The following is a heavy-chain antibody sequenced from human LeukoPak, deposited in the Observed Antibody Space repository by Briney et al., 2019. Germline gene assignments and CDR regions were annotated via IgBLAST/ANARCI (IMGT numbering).Heavy chain of an antibody. CDR2: TRNKANSYTT. V-gene: IGHV3-72*01. CDR1: GFTFSSYL. CDR3: ARVGATLDY. J-gene: IGHJ4*02. Sequence: GSLRLSCSASGFTFSSYLMKLVRQAPGKGLEWVGRTRNKANSYTTEYAASVKGRFTISRDDSKNSLYLQMNSLKTEDTAVYYCARVGATLDYWGQGTLVTVSS. D-gene: IGHD1-26*01.